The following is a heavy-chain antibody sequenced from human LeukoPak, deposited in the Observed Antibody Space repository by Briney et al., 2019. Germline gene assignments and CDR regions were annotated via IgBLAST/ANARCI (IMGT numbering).Heavy chain of an antibody. CDR1: GYPFTSFG. D-gene: IGHD3-16*01. CDR3: ARDRVYDYSNPRGFDH. V-gene: IGHV1-18*03. CDR2: ISGYNGKT. J-gene: IGHJ4*02. Sequence: GASVKVSCKASGYPFTSFGISWVRHAPGQGLEWMGWISGYNGKTKYAQNLQGRVTMTTDTSTSTAYMELGSLRSDDMAVYYCARDRVYDYSNPRGFDHWGQGTLVTVSS.